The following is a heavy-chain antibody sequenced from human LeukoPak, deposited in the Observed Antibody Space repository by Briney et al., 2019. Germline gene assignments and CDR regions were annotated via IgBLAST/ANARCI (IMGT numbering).Heavy chain of an antibody. D-gene: IGHD2-15*01. J-gene: IGHJ4*02. CDR2: IYYGGST. CDR1: GGSISSGGYY. Sequence: SQTLSLTCTVSGGSISSGGYYWRWIRQYPGKGLEWIGYIYYGGSTYYTPSLKSRVTISVDTSENQFSLNLSSVTAADTAVYYCARSPYCTGGSCYLLYWGQGTLVTVSS. V-gene: IGHV4-31*03. CDR3: ARSPYCTGGSCYLLY.